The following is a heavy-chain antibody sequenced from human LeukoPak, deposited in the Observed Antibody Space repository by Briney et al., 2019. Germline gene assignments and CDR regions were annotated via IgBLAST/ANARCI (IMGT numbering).Heavy chain of an antibody. CDR3: AKAGTYYYGSGSAFPDY. CDR2: LSGSGGST. CDR1: GFTFSRYA. D-gene: IGHD3-10*01. J-gene: IGHJ4*02. V-gene: IGHV3-23*01. Sequence: GGSLRLSCAASGFTFSRYAMSWVRQAPGKGLEWVSALSGSGGSTYYADSVKGRFTISRDNSKNTLYLQMNSLRAEDTAVYYCAKAGTYYYGSGSAFPDYWGQGTLVTVSS.